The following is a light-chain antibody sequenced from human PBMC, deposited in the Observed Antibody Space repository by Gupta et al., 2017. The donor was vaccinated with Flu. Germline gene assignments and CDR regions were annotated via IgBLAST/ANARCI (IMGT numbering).Light chain of an antibody. J-gene: IGLJ3*02. Sequence: IASVGNNNVSWYQQLPGTAPKALIYDNSRRPSGISDRFSGSKSGTSATLGITGLQTGDEADYYCGTWDGSLFTWVFGGGTKLTVL. CDR3: GTWDGSLFTWV. CDR1: IASVGNNN. CDR2: DNS. V-gene: IGLV1-51*01.